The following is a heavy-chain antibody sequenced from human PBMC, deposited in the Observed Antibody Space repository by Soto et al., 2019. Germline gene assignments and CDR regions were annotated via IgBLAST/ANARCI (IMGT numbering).Heavy chain of an antibody. CDR2: IQKDGRER. CDR3: VREGRLLGAFDX. Sequence: GETLKISCEASGFTSGSYWMAWVRQAPGKGMEWVANIQKDGRERQYGDSVKGRFTISRDNDKNSLYLEMNSLRAEDTAFYYCVREGRLLGAFDXWGQGTMVTVS. CDR1: GFTSGSYW. J-gene: IGHJ3*01. V-gene: IGHV3-7*03. D-gene: IGHD3-10*01.